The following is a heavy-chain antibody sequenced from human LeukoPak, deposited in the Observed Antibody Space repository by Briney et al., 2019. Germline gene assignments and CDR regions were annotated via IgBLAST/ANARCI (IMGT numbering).Heavy chain of an antibody. D-gene: IGHD3-22*01. V-gene: IGHV3-23*01. CDR2: ITGSDDST. CDR3: AKGPQLYSGYHPNY. CDR1: GFTFSNNA. J-gene: IGHJ4*02. Sequence: GGSLRLSCAASGFTFSNNAMTWVRQAPGEGLEWVSTITGSDDSTYYADSVKGRFTISRDYSKNTVFLQLNNLRAEDTAMYYCAKGPQLYSGYHPNYWGQGTLVTVSS.